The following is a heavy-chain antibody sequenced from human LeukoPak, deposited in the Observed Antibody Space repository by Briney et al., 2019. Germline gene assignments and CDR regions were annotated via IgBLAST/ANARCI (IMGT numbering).Heavy chain of an antibody. CDR2: IFNTGST. CDR3: ARDICGYNYGCFDS. D-gene: IGHD5-18*01. V-gene: IGHV4-61*02. J-gene: IGHJ4*02. CDR1: GDSIGRGSYY. Sequence: PSETLSLTCAVSGDSIGRGSYYWGWIRQPAGKAPEWIGRIFNTGSTSYNPSLKSRVTISADTSKNQFSLNLRSVTAADTAVYYCARDICGYNYGCFDSWGQGTLVTVSS.